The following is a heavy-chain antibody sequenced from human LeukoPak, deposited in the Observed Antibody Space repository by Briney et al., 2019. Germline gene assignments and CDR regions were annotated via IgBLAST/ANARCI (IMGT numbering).Heavy chain of an antibody. J-gene: IGHJ6*03. CDR1: GFTFSSYS. V-gene: IGHV3-48*01. CDR3: ARTQGDMVYYYYMDV. CDR2: ISSSSSTI. D-gene: IGHD2-21*01. Sequence: PGGSLRLSCAASGFTFSSYSMNWVRQAPGKGLEWVSYISSSSSTIYYADSVKGRFTISRDNAKNSLYLQMNSLRAEDTAVYYCARTQGDMVYYYYMDVWGKGTTVTVSS.